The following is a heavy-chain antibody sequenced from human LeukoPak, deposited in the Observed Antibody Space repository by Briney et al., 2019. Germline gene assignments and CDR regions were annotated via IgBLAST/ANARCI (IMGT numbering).Heavy chain of an antibody. CDR3: ARDRGPLRYFDWFFDY. CDR2: INAGNGNT. CDR1: GYTFTSYA. J-gene: IGHJ4*02. D-gene: IGHD3-9*01. Sequence: ASVKVSCKASGYTFTSYAMHWVRQAPGQRLEWMGWINAGNGNTKYSQKFQGRVTITRDTSASTAYMELSSLRSEDTAVYYCARDRGPLRYFDWFFDYWGQGTLVTVSS. V-gene: IGHV1-3*01.